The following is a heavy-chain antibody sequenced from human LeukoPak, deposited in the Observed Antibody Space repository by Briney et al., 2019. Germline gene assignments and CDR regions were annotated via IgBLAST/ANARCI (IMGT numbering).Heavy chain of an antibody. Sequence: GGSLRLSCVASGFTFSSYAMSWVRQAPGKGLEWVSGISGSGGGTCYADSVKGRFTISRDNSKNTLYLKMNSLRAEDTAVYYCAKDRSSGWYDYWGQGTLVIVSS. D-gene: IGHD6-19*01. CDR3: AKDRSSGWYDY. J-gene: IGHJ4*02. CDR1: GFTFSSYA. V-gene: IGHV3-23*01. CDR2: ISGSGGGT.